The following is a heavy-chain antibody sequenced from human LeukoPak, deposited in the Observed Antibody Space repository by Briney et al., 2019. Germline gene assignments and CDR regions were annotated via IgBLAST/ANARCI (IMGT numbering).Heavy chain of an antibody. CDR3: ARPIKPVRRGSGWGHWFDP. Sequence: GASVKVSCKASGYTFTSYDINWVRQATGQGLEWMGWMNPNSGNTGYAQKFQGRVTMTRNTSISTAYMELSSLRSEDTAVYYCARPIKPVRRGSGWGHWFDPWGQGTLVTVSS. CDR2: MNPNSGNT. J-gene: IGHJ5*02. D-gene: IGHD6-25*01. V-gene: IGHV1-8*01. CDR1: GYTFTSYD.